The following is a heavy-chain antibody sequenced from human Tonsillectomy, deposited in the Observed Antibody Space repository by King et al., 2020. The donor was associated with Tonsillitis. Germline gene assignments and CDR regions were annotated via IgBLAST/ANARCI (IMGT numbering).Heavy chain of an antibody. J-gene: IGHJ4*02. CDR3: ARDRVESPFDY. CDR2: IWYDGSNK. Sequence: VQLVESGGGVVQPGRSLRLSCAASGFTFSSYGMHWVRQAPGKGLEWVAVIWYDGSNKYYADSVKGRFTISRDNSKNTLYLQMNSLRAEDTSVYYCARDRVESPFDYWGQGTLVTVSS. CDR1: GFTFSSYG. V-gene: IGHV3-33*08.